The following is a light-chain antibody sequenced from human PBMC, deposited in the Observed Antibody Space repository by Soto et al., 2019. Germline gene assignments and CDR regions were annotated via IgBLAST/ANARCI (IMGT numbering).Light chain of an antibody. J-gene: IGKJ4*01. CDR3: QQSYNTPT. CDR2: AAS. CDR1: QNINFY. Sequence: DIQMTQSPSSLSASVGDRVTITCRASQNINFYLNWFQQKPGKAPKVLIYAASSLQVGVPSRFSGSGSGTDFTLTISSLQPEDFATYFCQQSYNTPTCGGGTKVEI. V-gene: IGKV1-39*01.